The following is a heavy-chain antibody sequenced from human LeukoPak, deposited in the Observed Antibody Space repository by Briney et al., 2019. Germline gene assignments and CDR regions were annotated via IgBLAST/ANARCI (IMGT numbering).Heavy chain of an antibody. CDR1: GFTFSSYA. J-gene: IGHJ4*02. Sequence: PGGSPRLSCAASGFTFSSYAMHWVRQAPGKGLEWVAVISYDGSNKYYADSVKGRFTISRDNSKNTLYLQMNSLRAEDTAVYYCARVRCSGGSCYRPVDYWGQGTLVTVSS. D-gene: IGHD2-15*01. CDR3: ARVRCSGGSCYRPVDY. CDR2: ISYDGSNK. V-gene: IGHV3-30*04.